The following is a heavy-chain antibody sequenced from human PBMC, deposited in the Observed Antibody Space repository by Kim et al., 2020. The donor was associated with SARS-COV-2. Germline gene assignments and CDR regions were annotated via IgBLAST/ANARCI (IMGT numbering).Heavy chain of an antibody. Sequence: GSLRLSCAASGFTFSSYAMHWVRQAPGKGLEWVAVISYDGSNKYYADSVKGRFTISRDNSKNTLYLQMNSLRAEDTAVYYCARDYYDSSGYYNNWFDPWGQGTLVTVSS. CDR2: ISYDGSNK. D-gene: IGHD3-22*01. V-gene: IGHV3-30*04. CDR1: GFTFSSYA. CDR3: ARDYYDSSGYYNNWFDP. J-gene: IGHJ5*02.